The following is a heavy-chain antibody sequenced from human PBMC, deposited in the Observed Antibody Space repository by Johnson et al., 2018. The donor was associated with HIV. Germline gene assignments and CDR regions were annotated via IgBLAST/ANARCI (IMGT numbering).Heavy chain of an antibody. J-gene: IGHJ3*02. CDR3: SYAFDI. CDR2: IRSKANNYAT. V-gene: IGHV3-73*02. CDR1: GFAFSGSA. Sequence: VQLVESGGGLVQPGGSLKLSCAASGFAFSGSAMHWVRQASGKGLEWVGRIRSKANNYATTYAASLKGRVTIPRDDSKNTAYLKMNSLKTEDTAVYYCSYAFDIWGQGTMVTVSS.